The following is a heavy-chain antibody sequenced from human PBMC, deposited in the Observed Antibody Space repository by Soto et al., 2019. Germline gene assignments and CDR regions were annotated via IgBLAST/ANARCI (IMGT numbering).Heavy chain of an antibody. J-gene: IGHJ4*02. V-gene: IGHV4-34*01. CDR3: ARVDLGYFDY. CDR1: GGSFSGYY. Sequence: QVQLQQWGAGLLKPSETLSLTCAVYGGSFSGYYWSWIRQPPGKGLEWMGEINISGSTNYNPSLKXXVXMXXDTSKNQFSLKLSSVTAADTAVYYCARVDLGYFDYWGQGTLVTVSS. CDR2: INISGST.